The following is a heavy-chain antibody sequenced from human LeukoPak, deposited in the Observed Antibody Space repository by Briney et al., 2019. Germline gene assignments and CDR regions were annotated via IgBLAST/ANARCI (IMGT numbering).Heavy chain of an antibody. D-gene: IGHD5-18*01. V-gene: IGHV3-9*01. CDR1: GFTFDDYA. J-gene: IGHJ4*02. Sequence: SLRLSCAASGFTFDDYAMHWVQQAPGKGLEGVSGISWNSGSIGYADSVKGRFTISRDNAKNSLYLQMNSLRAEDTALYYCACGYSYGPPGYWGQGTLVTVSS. CDR2: ISWNSGSI. CDR3: ACGYSYGPPGY.